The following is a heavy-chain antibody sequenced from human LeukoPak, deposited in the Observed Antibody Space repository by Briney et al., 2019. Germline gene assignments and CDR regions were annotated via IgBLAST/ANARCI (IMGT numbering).Heavy chain of an antibody. CDR1: GGSFSGYY. Sequence: SETLSLTCAVYGGSFSGYYWSWIRQPPGKGLEWIGEINHSGSTNYNPSLKSRVTISVDTSKNQFSLKLSSVTAADTAVYYCARAFDYYGSGSDYWGQGTLVTVSS. J-gene: IGHJ4*02. CDR2: INHSGST. D-gene: IGHD3-10*01. V-gene: IGHV4-34*01. CDR3: ARAFDYYGSGSDY.